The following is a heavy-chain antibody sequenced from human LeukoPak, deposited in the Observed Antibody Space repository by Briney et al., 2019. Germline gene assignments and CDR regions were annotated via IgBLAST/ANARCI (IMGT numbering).Heavy chain of an antibody. CDR1: HDSISSSTYY. Sequence: SETLSLTCTVSHDSISSSTYYWGWIRQPPGKGLEWIGSLYYSGYTYYNPSLKSRVIISVDMSKNQFSLKVTSVTAVDTAVYYCAKDVRSSGWYDYWGQGTLVTVSS. CDR3: AKDVRSSGWYDY. V-gene: IGHV4-39*02. CDR2: LYYSGYT. D-gene: IGHD6-19*01. J-gene: IGHJ4*02.